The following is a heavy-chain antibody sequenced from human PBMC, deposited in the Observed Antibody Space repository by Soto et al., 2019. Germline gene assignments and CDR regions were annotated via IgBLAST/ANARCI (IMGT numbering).Heavy chain of an antibody. CDR3: ARDLDYSNYGNYYYYGMDV. Sequence: PGGSLSLSCAASGFTFSSYEMNWVRQAPGKGLEWVSYISSSGSTIYYADSVKGRFTISRDNAKNSLYLQMNSLRAEDTAVYYCARDLDYSNYGNYYYYGMDVWGQGTTVTVSS. J-gene: IGHJ6*02. V-gene: IGHV3-48*03. CDR1: GFTFSSYE. D-gene: IGHD4-4*01. CDR2: ISSSGSTI.